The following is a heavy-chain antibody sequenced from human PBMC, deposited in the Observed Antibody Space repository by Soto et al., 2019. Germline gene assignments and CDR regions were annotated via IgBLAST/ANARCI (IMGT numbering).Heavy chain of an antibody. CDR3: AREMAGLGGEYDY. CDR1: GYTFTKYG. J-gene: IGHJ4*02. CDR2: ISGSSGNA. Sequence: QVQLVQSGAEVKNPGASVKVSCKTSGYTFTKYGVGWVRQAPGQGLEWMGWISGSSGNANYAEKVQGRITLTTDTSTSTAYIELRSLRSDDTAVDFCAREMAGLGGEYDYWGQGTLVTVSS. V-gene: IGHV1-18*01. D-gene: IGHD3-16*01.